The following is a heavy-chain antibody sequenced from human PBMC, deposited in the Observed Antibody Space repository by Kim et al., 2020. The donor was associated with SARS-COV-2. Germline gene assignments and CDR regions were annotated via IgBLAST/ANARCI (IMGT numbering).Heavy chain of an antibody. CDR3: ARRRIEVAGRDGGYGY. CDR1: GGSISSSNW. Sequence: SETLSLTCAVSGGSISSSNWWSWVRQPPGKGLEWIGEIYHSGSTNYNPSLKSRVTISVDKSKNQFSLKLSSVTAADTAVYYCARRRIEVAGRDGGYGYWGPGTLVTVSS. CDR2: IYHSGST. V-gene: IGHV4-4*02. J-gene: IGHJ4*02. D-gene: IGHD6-19*01.